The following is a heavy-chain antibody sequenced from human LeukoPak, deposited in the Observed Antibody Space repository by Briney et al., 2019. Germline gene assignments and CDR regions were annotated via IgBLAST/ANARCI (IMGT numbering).Heavy chain of an antibody. CDR1: GGSISSYY. J-gene: IGHJ5*02. V-gene: IGHV4-59*01. Sequence: PSETLSLTCTVSGGSISSYYWSWIRQPPGKGLEWIGYIYYSGSTNYNPSLKSRVTISVDTSKNQFSLKLSSVTAADTAVYYCARVRHYYGSGSHYRFDPWGQGTLVTVSS. CDR2: IYYSGST. CDR3: ARVRHYYGSGSHYRFDP. D-gene: IGHD3-10*01.